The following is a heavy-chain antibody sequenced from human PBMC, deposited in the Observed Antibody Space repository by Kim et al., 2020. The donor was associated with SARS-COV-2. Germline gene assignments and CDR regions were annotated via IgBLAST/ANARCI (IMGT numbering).Heavy chain of an antibody. V-gene: IGHV3-23*01. J-gene: IGHJ4*02. CDR3: MKGGWGWIWDH. Sequence: GGSLRLSCTTSGFTFTGYAMSWVRQAPGKGLEWVSSIDGSDGTTYYVDSVKGRFTISRDNSKNTLYLQMSTLRADDTAVYYWMKGGWGWIWDHWGQGTL. D-gene: IGHD2-2*03. CDR2: IDGSDGTT. CDR1: GFTFTGYA.